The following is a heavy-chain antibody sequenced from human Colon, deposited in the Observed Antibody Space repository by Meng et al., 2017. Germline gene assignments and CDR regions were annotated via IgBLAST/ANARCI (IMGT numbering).Heavy chain of an antibody. CDR3: AGGSSGYYWFDP. CDR2: VYYSGTT. J-gene: IGHJ5*02. D-gene: IGHD3-22*01. V-gene: IGHV4-59*01. CDR1: GGPFTNYY. Sequence: SETLSLTCTVSGGPFTNYYWTWIRQSPGRGLEWIGYVYYSGTTKYNPSLKSRVTISVDTSKNQFSLKLSSVTAADTAIYYCAGGSSGYYWFDPWGQGTLVTVSS.